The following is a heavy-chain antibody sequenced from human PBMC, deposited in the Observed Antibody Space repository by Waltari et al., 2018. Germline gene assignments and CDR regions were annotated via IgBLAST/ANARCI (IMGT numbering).Heavy chain of an antibody. CDR2: IIPIFGTA. Sequence: VQLVQSGAEVTKPGSSVTVSCQASGGTFSSYAISWLRQAPGQGLEWMGGIIPIFGTANYAQKFQGRVTITADESTSTAYMELSSLRSEDTAVYYCAGAKGGYNFPFDYWGQGTLVTVSS. V-gene: IGHV1-69*01. CDR1: GGTFSSYA. D-gene: IGHD5-12*01. CDR3: AGAKGGYNFPFDY. J-gene: IGHJ4*02.